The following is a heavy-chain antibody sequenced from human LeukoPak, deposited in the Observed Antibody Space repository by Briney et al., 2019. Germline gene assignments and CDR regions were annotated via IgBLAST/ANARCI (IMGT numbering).Heavy chain of an antibody. CDR1: GFTFSSYE. CDR2: ISSSSSYI. V-gene: IGHV3-21*01. Sequence: GGSLRLSCAASGFTFSSYETNWVRQAPGKGLERVSSISSSSSYIYYADSVKGRFTISRDNATHSPYSEMNSLGADAPPAFSLXXXXXXXXTFGGVPYYMDVWGKGTTVTVSS. J-gene: IGHJ6*03. D-gene: IGHD3-16*01. CDR3: XXXXXXXXTFGGVPYYMDV.